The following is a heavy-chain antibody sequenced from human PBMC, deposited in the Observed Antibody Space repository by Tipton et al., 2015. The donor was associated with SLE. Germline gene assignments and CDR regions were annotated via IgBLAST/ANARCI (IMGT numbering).Heavy chain of an antibody. D-gene: IGHD4-17*01. J-gene: IGHJ6*02. V-gene: IGHV3-53*05. CDR1: GFTFSSYW. CDR3: ARDRATVTGDYYYYYGMDV. CDR2: IYSGGST. Sequence: SLRPSCAASGFTFSSYWMSWVRQAPGKGLEWVSVIYSGGSTYYADSVKGRFTISRDNSKNTLYLQMNSLRAEDTAVYYCARDRATVTGDYYYYYGMDVWGQGTTVTVSS.